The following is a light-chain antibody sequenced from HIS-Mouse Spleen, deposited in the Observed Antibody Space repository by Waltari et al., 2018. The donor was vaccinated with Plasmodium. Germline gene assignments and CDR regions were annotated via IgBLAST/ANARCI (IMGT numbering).Light chain of an antibody. CDR1: ALPTHY. CDR2: KDS. J-gene: IGLJ3*02. CDR3: QSADSSGTPNWV. Sequence: SYELTQPPSVSVSPGQTARLTCSGDALPTHYAYWYQQKPGQAPVLVIYKDSERPSGIPERFSGASSGTTVTLTISGVQAEDEADYYCQSADSSGTPNWVFGGGTKLTVL. V-gene: IGLV3-25*03.